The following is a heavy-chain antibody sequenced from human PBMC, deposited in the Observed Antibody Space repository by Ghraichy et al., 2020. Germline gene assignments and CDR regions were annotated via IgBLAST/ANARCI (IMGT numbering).Heavy chain of an antibody. CDR1: GFTFSDYY. D-gene: IGHD3-10*01. Sequence: GESLNISCAASGFTFSDYYMIWIRQAPGKGLEWVSYISGSTNFTKYADSVKGRFTISRDNAKNALFLPMNSLRDDDTAVYYCARPRRRRAFDASNIWGHGTMVTVSS. V-gene: IGHV3-11*03. CDR2: ISGSTNFT. J-gene: IGHJ3*02. CDR3: ARPRRRRAFDASNI.